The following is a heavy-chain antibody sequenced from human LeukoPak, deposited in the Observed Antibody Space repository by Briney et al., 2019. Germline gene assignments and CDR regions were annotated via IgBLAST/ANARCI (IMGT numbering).Heavy chain of an antibody. CDR2: ISYDGSNK. Sequence: GRSLRLSCAASGFTFSSYAMHWVRRAPGKGLEWVAVISYDGSNKYYADSVKGRFTISRDNSKNALYLQMNSLRAEDTAVYYCARARGQLVVPIWFDYWGQGTLITVSS. V-gene: IGHV3-30*01. CDR3: ARARGQLVVPIWFDY. D-gene: IGHD6-6*01. J-gene: IGHJ4*02. CDR1: GFTFSSYA.